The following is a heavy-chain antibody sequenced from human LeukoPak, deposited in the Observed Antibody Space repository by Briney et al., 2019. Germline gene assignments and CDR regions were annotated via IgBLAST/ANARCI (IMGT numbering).Heavy chain of an antibody. CDR3: ARRGCSSGWYVIDQ. CDR2: VNSDGSST. V-gene: IGHV3-74*01. D-gene: IGHD6-19*01. CDR1: GFTFSSYW. Sequence: PGGSLRLSCAASGFTFSSYWMHWVRQAPGKGLVWVSRVNSDGSSTSYADSVKGRFTISGDNAKNTLYLEMKSLRAEDTAVYYCARRGCSSGWYVIDQWGQGTLVTVSS. J-gene: IGHJ4*02.